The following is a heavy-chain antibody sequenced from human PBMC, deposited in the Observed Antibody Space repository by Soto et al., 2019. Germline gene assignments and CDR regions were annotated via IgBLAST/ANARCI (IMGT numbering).Heavy chain of an antibody. D-gene: IGHD6-19*01. CDR2: ISSRGTSK. J-gene: IGHJ4*02. CDR3: ARIGSSCWESNFDC. V-gene: IGHV3-48*02. CDR1: GFTFSSYN. Sequence: EVQLVESGGGLVQPGGSLRLSCAASGFTFSSYNMNWVRQAPGKGLEWVSYISSRGTSKYYADSVKGRFTISRDNAKNSLYLQMNSLRDEDTAVYYCARIGSSCWESNFDCWGQGTLVTVSS.